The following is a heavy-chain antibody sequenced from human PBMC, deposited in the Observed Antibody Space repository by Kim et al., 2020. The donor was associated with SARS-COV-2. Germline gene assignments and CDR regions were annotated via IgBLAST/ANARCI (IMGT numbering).Heavy chain of an antibody. J-gene: IGHJ6*02. V-gene: IGHV3-74*01. D-gene: IGHD3-3*01. CDR3: ARWLGYDFWTYYGMDV. CDR2: INSDGSST. CDR1: GFTFSSYW. Sequence: GGSLRLSCAASGFTFSSYWMHWVRQAPGKGLVWVSRINSDGSSTSYADSVKGRFTISRDNAKNTLYLQMNSLRAEDTAVYYCARWLGYDFWTYYGMDVWGQGTTVTVSS.